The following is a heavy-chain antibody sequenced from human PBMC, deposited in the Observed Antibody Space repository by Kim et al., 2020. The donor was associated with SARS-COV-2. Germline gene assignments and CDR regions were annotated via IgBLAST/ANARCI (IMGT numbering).Heavy chain of an antibody. J-gene: IGHJ6*02. D-gene: IGHD7-27*01. CDR3: TTEAGEYYYYGMDV. CDR1: GFTFSNAW. CDR2: IKSKTDGGTT. V-gene: IGHV3-15*01. Sequence: GGSLRLSCAASGFTFSNAWMSWVRQAPGKGLEWVGRIKSKTDGGTTDYAAPVKGRFTISRDDSKNTLYLQMNSLKTEDTAVYYCTTEAGEYYYYGMDVWGQGTTVTVSS.